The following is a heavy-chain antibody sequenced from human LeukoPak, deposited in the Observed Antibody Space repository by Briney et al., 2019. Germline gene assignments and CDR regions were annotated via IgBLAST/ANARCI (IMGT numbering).Heavy chain of an antibody. J-gene: IGHJ4*02. CDR1: GYTLTELS. Sequence: ASVKVSCKVSGYTLTELSMHWVRQAPGKGLEWMGGFDPEDGETIYAQKFQGRVTMTEDTSTDTAYMELSSLRSEDTAVYYCATHLGWATMFDYWGQGTLVTVSS. D-gene: IGHD5-12*01. CDR2: FDPEDGET. V-gene: IGHV1-24*01. CDR3: ATHLGWATMFDY.